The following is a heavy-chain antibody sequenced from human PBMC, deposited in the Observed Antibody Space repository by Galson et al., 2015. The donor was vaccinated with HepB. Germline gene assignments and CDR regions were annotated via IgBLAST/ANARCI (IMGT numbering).Heavy chain of an antibody. D-gene: IGHD6-6*01. Sequence: SLRLSCAASGFTISDYGIDWVRLPPGKGLEWVSGIGSSGTIYYTDSVMGRFTISRDNAKNTLYLQMDSLRAEDTAVYYCARGVSSSQDYWGQGTLVTVSS. CDR3: ARGVSSSQDY. V-gene: IGHV3-69-1*01. J-gene: IGHJ4*02. CDR2: IGSSGTI. CDR1: GFTISDYG.